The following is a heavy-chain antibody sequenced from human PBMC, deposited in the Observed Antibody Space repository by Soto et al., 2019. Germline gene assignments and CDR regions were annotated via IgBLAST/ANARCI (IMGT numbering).Heavy chain of an antibody. CDR1: GYIFTSYW. J-gene: IGHJ5*02. CDR3: ARRRTMTTVTSHTDNWFDP. V-gene: IGHV5-10-1*01. CDR2: IDPSDSYT. D-gene: IGHD4-17*01. Sequence: PGESLKISCNGSGYIFTSYWISWVRQMPGKGLEWMGRIDPSDSYTNYSPSFQGHVTISADKSISTAYLQWSSLKASDTAMYYCARRRTMTTVTSHTDNWFDPWGQGTLVTVS.